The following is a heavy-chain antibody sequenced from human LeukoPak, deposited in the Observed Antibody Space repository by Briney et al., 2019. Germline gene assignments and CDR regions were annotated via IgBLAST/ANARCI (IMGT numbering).Heavy chain of an antibody. CDR1: GGSISSYY. Sequence: SETLSLTCTVSGGSISSYYWSWIRQPPGKGLEWIGYISYSGSTYYNPSLKSRVTISVDTSKSQFSLKLRSVTAADTAVYYCARLGDSTSRLYYFDYWGQGTLVTVSS. D-gene: IGHD6-6*01. V-gene: IGHV4-59*08. J-gene: IGHJ4*02. CDR3: ARLGDSTSRLYYFDY. CDR2: ISYSGST.